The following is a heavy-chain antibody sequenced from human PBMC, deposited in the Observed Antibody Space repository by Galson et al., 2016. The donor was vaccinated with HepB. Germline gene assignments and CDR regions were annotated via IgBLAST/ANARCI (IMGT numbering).Heavy chain of an antibody. V-gene: IGHV3-48*01. J-gene: IGHJ4*02. CDR1: GFTFSSYS. CDR3: ATDFDY. Sequence: SLRLSCAASGFTFSSYSMNWVRQAPGKGLEWVSYISSSSSTIYSADSVKGRFTISRDNAKNSLYLQMNSLRADDTAVYYCATDFDYWGRGTLVTVSS. CDR2: ISSSSSTI.